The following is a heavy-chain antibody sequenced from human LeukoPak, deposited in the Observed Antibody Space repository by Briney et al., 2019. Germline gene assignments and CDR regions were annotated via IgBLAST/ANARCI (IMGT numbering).Heavy chain of an antibody. J-gene: IGHJ4*02. D-gene: IGHD3-10*01. CDR3: ARGGSGGLNDY. V-gene: IGHV3-74*01. CDR2: INSDGSST. Sequence: GGSLRLSCAASGFTFSSYWMHWVRQAPGKGLVWVSRINSDGSSTSYADSVKGRFTISRDNAKNTLYLQMNSLRAEDTAVYYCARGGSGGLNDYWGQGTLVTVSS. CDR1: GFTFSSYW.